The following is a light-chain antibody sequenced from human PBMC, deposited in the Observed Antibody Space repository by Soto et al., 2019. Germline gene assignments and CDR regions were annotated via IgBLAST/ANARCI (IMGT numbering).Light chain of an antibody. CDR3: QQCGRWPAIT. V-gene: IGKV3-20*01. J-gene: IGKJ5*01. Sequence: EIVLTQSPGTLSLSPGERATLSCRASQRVSSGYVAWYQQKPGQAPRLLIYGASSRATGIPDRFRGSGSGTDFTLTISRLEPEDFAVYFCQQCGRWPAITFGQGTRLEIK. CDR1: QRVSSGY. CDR2: GAS.